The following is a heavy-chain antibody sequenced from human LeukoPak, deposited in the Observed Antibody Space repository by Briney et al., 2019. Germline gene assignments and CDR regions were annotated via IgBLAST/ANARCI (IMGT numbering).Heavy chain of an antibody. J-gene: IGHJ4*02. CDR3: VRGTGY. Sequence: GGSLGLSCSVSGFTFSTYVMQWVRQAPGKGLEYVSAISSNGDNTYYADSVKGRFTISRDNSKNTLYLQMSSLRADDTAVYYCVRGTGYWGQGTLVTVSS. V-gene: IGHV3-64D*06. CDR2: ISSNGDNT. CDR1: GFTFSTYV.